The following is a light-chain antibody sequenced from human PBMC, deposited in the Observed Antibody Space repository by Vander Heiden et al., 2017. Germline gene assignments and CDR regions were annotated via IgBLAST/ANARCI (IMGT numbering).Light chain of an antibody. CDR2: AAS. Sequence: DIQMTQSPSSLSASVGDRVTITCRASQSISSNLNWYQQTPGKAPKPLIYAASSLQSGVPSRFSGSGSGTDFTLTISSLQPEDFAIYYCQQSNISPWTFGQGTKVEIK. CDR1: QSISSN. J-gene: IGKJ1*01. V-gene: IGKV1-39*01. CDR3: QQSNISPWT.